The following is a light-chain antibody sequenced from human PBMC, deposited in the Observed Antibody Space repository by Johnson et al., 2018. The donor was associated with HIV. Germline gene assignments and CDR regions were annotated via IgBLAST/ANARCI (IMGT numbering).Light chain of an antibody. CDR3: GTWDSSLSALWV. J-gene: IGLJ1*01. V-gene: IGLV1-51*01. CDR2: DNN. Sequence: QSVLTQSPSVSAAPGQKVTISCSGSSSNIGNNYVSWYQQLPGTAPKLLIYDNNKRPSGIPDRFSGSKSGTSATLGITGLPTGDEADYYCGTWDSSLSALWVFGTGTKVTVL. CDR1: SSNIGNNY.